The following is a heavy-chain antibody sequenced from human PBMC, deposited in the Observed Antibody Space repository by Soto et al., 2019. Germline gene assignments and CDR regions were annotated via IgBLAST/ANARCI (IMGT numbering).Heavy chain of an antibody. CDR2: IIPILGIA. J-gene: IGHJ4*02. D-gene: IGHD3-9*01. V-gene: IGHV1-69*02. CDR1: GGTFSSYT. CDR3: ARTVLRYFDWFSRNYFDY. Sequence: GASVKVSCKASGGTFSSYTISWVRQAPGQGLEWMGRIIPILGIANYAQKFQGRVTITADKSTSTAYMELSSLRSEDTAVYYCARTVLRYFDWFSRNYFDYWGKGTLVTVPS.